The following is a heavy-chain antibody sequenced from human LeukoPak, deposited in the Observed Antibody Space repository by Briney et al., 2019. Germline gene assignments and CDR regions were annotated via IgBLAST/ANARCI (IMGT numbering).Heavy chain of an antibody. CDR1: GGTFSSYA. Sequence: ASVKVSCKASGGTFSSYAISWVRQAPGQGLEWMGRIIPILGIANYAQKFQGRVTITADKSTSTAYMELSSLRSEDTAVYYCATSYYYDSSGYSPAEYFQHWGQGTLVTVSS. D-gene: IGHD3-22*01. J-gene: IGHJ1*01. CDR2: IIPILGIA. V-gene: IGHV1-69*04. CDR3: ATSYYYDSSGYSPAEYFQH.